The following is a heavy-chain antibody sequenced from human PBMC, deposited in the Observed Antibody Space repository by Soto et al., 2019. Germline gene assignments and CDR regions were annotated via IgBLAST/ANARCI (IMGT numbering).Heavy chain of an antibody. V-gene: IGHV3-23*01. CDR3: AKLGVRIGTGGVDY. D-gene: IGHD2-21*01. CDR1: GFPFSNYV. CDR2: IVPGGANT. Sequence: EVQLLESGGGLVQPGGSLRLSCVASGFPFSNYVLYWVRQAPGRGLEWVSAIVPGGANTYYVDSVKGRFTISRDDSKDTQYLQMNSLRAEDTGVYYCAKLGVRIGTGGVDYWGQGTLVTVSS. J-gene: IGHJ4*02.